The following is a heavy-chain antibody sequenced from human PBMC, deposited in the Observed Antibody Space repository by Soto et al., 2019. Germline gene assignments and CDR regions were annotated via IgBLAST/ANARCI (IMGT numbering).Heavy chain of an antibody. V-gene: IGHV4-34*01. D-gene: IGHD2-15*01. CDR3: ARGSARYCSGGSCDVVVGIYYYYYGMDV. Sequence: KPSETLSLTCAVYGGSFSGYYWSWIRQPPGKGLEWIGEINHSGSTNYNPSLKSRVTISVNTSKNQFSLKLSSVTAADTAVYYCARGSARYCSGGSCDVVVGIYYYYYGMDVWGQGTTVTVSS. J-gene: IGHJ6*02. CDR1: GGSFSGYY. CDR2: INHSGST.